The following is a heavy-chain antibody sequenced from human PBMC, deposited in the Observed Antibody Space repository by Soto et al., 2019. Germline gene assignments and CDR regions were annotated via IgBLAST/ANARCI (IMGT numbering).Heavy chain of an antibody. J-gene: IGHJ4*02. D-gene: IGHD3-9*01. V-gene: IGHV4-34*01. CDR2: INHSGST. CDR3: ARGSHLSLRYFDWFPSRALDY. Sequence: SETLSLTCAVYGGSFSGYYWSWIRQPPGKGLEWIGEINHSGSTNYNPSLKSRVTISVDTSKNQFSLKLSSVTAADTAVYYCARGSHLSLRYFDWFPSRALDYWGQGTLVTV. CDR1: GGSFSGYY.